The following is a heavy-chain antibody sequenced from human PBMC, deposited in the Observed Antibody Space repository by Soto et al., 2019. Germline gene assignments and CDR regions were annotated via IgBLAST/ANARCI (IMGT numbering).Heavy chain of an antibody. CDR2: INLNSGGT. Sequence: ASVKVSCKASGYTFTGYYMHWVRQAPGQGLEWMGWINLNSGGTNYAQKFQGWVTMTRDTSISTAYMELSRLTSDDTAVYYCARAIGYCSGGSCPHTYYYMDVWGQGTTVTVSS. CDR3: ARAIGYCSGGSCPHTYYYMDV. CDR1: GYTFTGYY. D-gene: IGHD2-15*01. V-gene: IGHV1-2*04. J-gene: IGHJ6*02.